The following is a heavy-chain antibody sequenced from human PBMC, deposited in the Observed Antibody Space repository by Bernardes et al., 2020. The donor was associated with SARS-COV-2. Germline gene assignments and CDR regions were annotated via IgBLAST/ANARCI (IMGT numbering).Heavy chain of an antibody. CDR1: GFTFSSYW. J-gene: IGHJ6*02. Sequence: GGSLRLSCAASGFTFSSYWMHWVRQAPGKGLVWVSRINSDGSSTSYADSVKGRFTISRDNAKNTLYLQMNSLRAEDTAVYYCARDWGYDYGDYYYYYGMDVWGQGTTVTVSS. CDR2: INSDGSST. D-gene: IGHD4-17*01. V-gene: IGHV3-74*01. CDR3: ARDWGYDYGDYYYYYGMDV.